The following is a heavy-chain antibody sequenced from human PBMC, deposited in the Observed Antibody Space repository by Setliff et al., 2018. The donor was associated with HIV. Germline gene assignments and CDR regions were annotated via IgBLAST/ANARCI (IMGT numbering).Heavy chain of an antibody. CDR2: IYASGNT. V-gene: IGHV4-61*02. Sequence: SETLSLTCNVSGGSISSGSYYWNWIRQPAGKGLEWIGRIYASGNTNYNPSLKGRVTISIDTSKNQFSLRLTSVTAADTAVYYCARLGAVAGPPEDSWGQGTLVTVSS. CDR3: ARLGAVAGPPEDS. D-gene: IGHD6-19*01. J-gene: IGHJ4*02. CDR1: GGSISSGSYY.